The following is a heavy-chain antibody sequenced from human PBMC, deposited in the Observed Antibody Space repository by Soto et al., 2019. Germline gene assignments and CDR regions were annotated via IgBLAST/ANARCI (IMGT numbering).Heavy chain of an antibody. CDR3: ATLWFGEGNY. CDR2: IYYSGST. CDR1: GGSISSSSYY. D-gene: IGHD3-10*01. V-gene: IGHV4-39*01. J-gene: IGHJ4*02. Sequence: QLQLQESGPGLVKPSETLSLTCTVSGGSISSSSYYWGWIRQPPGKGLEWIGSIYYSGSTYYNPSLKNRVTISVDTTKNQFSLKLTSVTAADTAVYYCATLWFGEGNYWGQGTLVTVSS.